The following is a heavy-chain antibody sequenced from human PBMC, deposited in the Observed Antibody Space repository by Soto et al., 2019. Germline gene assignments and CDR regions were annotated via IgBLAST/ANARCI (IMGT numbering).Heavy chain of an antibody. J-gene: IGHJ4*02. CDR3: AKSGGGNRFLEWLLYFDY. CDR2: ISGSGGST. CDR1: GFTFSSYA. Sequence: VQLLESGGGLVQPGGSLRLSCAASGFTFSSYAMSWVRQAPGKGLEWVSAISGSGGSTYYADSVKGRFTISRDNSKNTLYLQMNSRRADDTAVYYCAKSGGGNRFLEWLLYFDYWGQGTLVTVSS. D-gene: IGHD3-3*01. V-gene: IGHV3-23*01.